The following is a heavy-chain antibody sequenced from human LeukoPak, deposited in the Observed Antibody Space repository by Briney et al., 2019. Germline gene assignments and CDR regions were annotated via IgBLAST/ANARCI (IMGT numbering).Heavy chain of an antibody. CDR3: AKGSSGVYYGGDAFDS. CDR1: GLTFSSHS. Sequence: GGSLRLSCAVSGLTFSSHSMRWVSQPPGRGLEWVSAIRCSGGRTYYADSVEGRFTIPRDNSKNTLYLQKSSLRAEDTAVYYCAKGSSGVYYGGDAFDSWGQGTMVTASS. D-gene: IGHD3-22*01. J-gene: IGHJ3*02. CDR2: IRCSGGRT. V-gene: IGHV3-23*01.